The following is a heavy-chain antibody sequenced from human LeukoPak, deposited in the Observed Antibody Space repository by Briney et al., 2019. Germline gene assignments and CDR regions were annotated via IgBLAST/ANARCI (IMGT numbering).Heavy chain of an antibody. Sequence: SETLSLTCTVFGGSISSSGYFWGWIRQSPGKGLEWVGSVSHSGSTYYNPPLKSRVTMSIDTSENQFSLDLRSATAADTAVYYCARHIMIVVTEYHFDDWGQGTQVSVTS. D-gene: IGHD3-22*01. CDR2: VSHSGST. CDR3: ARHIMIVVTEYHFDD. J-gene: IGHJ4*02. CDR1: GGSISSSGYF. V-gene: IGHV4-39*01.